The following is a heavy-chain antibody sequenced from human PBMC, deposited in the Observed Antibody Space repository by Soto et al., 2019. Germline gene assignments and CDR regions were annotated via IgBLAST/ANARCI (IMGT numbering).Heavy chain of an antibody. CDR1: GYTFTSYG. J-gene: IGHJ6*02. CDR2: ISAYNGNT. V-gene: IGHV1-18*01. D-gene: IGHD2-2*01. Sequence: QVQLVQSGAEVKKPGASVKVSCKASGYTFTSYGISWVRQAPGQGLEWMGWISAYNGNTNYAQKLQGRVTMTTDTTTSTADMELRSLRSDDTAVYFCARYQLLKGRMDVWGQETTVTVSS. CDR3: ARYQLLKGRMDV.